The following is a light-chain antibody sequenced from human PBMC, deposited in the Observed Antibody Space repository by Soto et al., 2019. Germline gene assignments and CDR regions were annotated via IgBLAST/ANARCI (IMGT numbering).Light chain of an antibody. J-gene: IGKJ1*01. CDR3: QQYGSSPGT. Sequence: EVVMTQSPATLSVSPGGRATLSCRASQSVTSNYLAWYQQKPGQAPRLLIYGASSRATGIPDRFSGSGSGTDFTLTISRLEPEDFAVYYCQQYGSSPGTFGQGTKVDIK. V-gene: IGKV3-20*01. CDR2: GAS. CDR1: QSVTSNY.